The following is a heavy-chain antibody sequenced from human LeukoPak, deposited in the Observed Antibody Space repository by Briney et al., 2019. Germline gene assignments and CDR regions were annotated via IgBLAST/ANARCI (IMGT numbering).Heavy chain of an antibody. V-gene: IGHV3-23*01. CDR3: AKDPTDFDSSGQTYFDY. J-gene: IGHJ4*02. CDR2: ISGSGGST. CDR1: GFTFSSYA. Sequence: GGSLRLSCAASGFTFSSYAMSWVRQAPGKGLEWVSAISGSGGSTYYADSVKGRFTISRDNSKDTLYLQMNSLRAEDTAVYYCAKDPTDFDSSGQTYFDYWGQGTLVTVSS. D-gene: IGHD3-22*01.